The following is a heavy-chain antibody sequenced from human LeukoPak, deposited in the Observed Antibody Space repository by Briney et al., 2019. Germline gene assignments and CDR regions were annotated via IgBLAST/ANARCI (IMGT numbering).Heavy chain of an antibody. CDR3: ASPVRGDAFDI. D-gene: IGHD6-19*01. J-gene: IGHJ3*02. Sequence: GASVKVSCKASGGTFSSYAISWVRQAPGQGLEWMGGIIPIFGTANYAQKFQGRVTITADESTSTAYMELSSLRSEDTAVYYRASPVRGDAFDIWGQGTMVTVSS. V-gene: IGHV1-69*13. CDR1: GGTFSSYA. CDR2: IIPIFGTA.